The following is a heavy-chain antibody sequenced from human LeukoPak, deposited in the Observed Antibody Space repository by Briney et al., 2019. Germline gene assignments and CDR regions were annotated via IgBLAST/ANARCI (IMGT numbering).Heavy chain of an antibody. V-gene: IGHV1-8*01. J-gene: IGHJ4*02. CDR2: MNPNSGNT. Sequence: ASVKVSCKASGYTFTSYDINWVRRATGQGLEWMGWMNPNSGNTGYAQKFQGRVTMTRNTSISTAYMELSSLRSEDTAVYYCARVLGIAAAGTVDYWGQGTLVTVSS. CDR1: GYTFTSYD. D-gene: IGHD6-13*01. CDR3: ARVLGIAAAGTVDY.